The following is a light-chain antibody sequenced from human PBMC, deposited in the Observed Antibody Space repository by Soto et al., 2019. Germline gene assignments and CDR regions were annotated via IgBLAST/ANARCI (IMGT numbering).Light chain of an antibody. CDR2: DAS. CDR3: QQYENLPYT. Sequence: DIRMTQSPSSLSASVGDRVTITCQASQDINNYINWYQQKPGKAPKLLIYDASNLETGVPSRFSGSGSGTDFTFTISSLHPADTATYSCQQYENLPYTFGQGTKVDIK. V-gene: IGKV1-33*01. CDR1: QDINNY. J-gene: IGKJ2*01.